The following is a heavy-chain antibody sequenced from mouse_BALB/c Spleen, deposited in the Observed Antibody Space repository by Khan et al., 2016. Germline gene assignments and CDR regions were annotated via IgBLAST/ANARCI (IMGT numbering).Heavy chain of an antibody. J-gene: IGHJ2*01. CDR2: ISYSGST. D-gene: IGHD1-1*01. CDR3: ASDYYGSSYFDY. V-gene: IGHV3-2*02. CDR1: GYSITSDYA. Sequence: EVKLEESGPGLVKPSQSLSLTCTVTGYSITSDYAWNWIRQFPGNKLEWMGYISYSGSTSYNPSLKSRISITRDTSKNQFFLQLNSVTTEDTATXYWASDYYGSSYFDYWGQGTTLTVSS.